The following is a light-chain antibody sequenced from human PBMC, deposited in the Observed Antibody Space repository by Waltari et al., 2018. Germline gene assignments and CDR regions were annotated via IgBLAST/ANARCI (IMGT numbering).Light chain of an antibody. J-gene: IGLJ1*01. CDR3: SSHTSTVPHV. V-gene: IGLV2-14*01. Sequence: QSALTQPAFVSGSPGQSITISCPGTSNDVGGYGYVSWYQQYPGKAPQLVIYEVSYRASGISTRFSGSKSGNTASLTISGRQAEDEADYYCSSHTSTVPHVFGTGTRVTVV. CDR2: EVS. CDR1: SNDVGGYGY.